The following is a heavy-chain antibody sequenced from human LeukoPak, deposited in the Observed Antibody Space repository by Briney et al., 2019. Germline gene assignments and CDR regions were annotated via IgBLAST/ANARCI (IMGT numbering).Heavy chain of an antibody. V-gene: IGHV3-7*01. D-gene: IGHD3-3*01. J-gene: IGHJ5*01. CDR2: IKKDGSEK. CDR3: ARDGPPVPTIFGTFDS. CDR1: GFTFSSYW. Sequence: QSGGSLRLSCGVSGFTFSSYWMSWVRQAPGKGLEWVASIKKDGSEKYYADSVEGRFTISRDNAKNSLFLQMNSLRAEDTAVYYCARDGPPVPTIFGTFDSWGQGTLVTVSS.